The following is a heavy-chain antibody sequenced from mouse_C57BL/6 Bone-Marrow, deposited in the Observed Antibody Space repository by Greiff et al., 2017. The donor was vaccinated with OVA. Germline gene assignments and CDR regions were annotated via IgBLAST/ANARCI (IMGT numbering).Heavy chain of an antibody. CDR3: ARSGGIWFAY. CDR2: INPSSGYT. V-gene: IGHV1-4*01. CDR1: GFTFTSYT. J-gene: IGHJ3*01. D-gene: IGHD2-14*01. Sequence: QVQLQQSGAELARPGASVKMSCKASGFTFTSYTMHWVKQRPGQGLEWIGYINPSSGYTKYNQKFKDKATLTADKSSSTAYMQLSSLTSEDSAVYYCARSGGIWFAYWGQGTLVTVSA.